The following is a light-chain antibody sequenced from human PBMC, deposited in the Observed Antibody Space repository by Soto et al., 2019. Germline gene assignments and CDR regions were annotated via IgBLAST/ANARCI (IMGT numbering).Light chain of an antibody. CDR2: DNN. V-gene: IGLV1-51*01. CDR1: SSNIGNNY. Sequence: QSVLTQPPSVSAAPGQKVTISRSGSSSNIGNNYVSWYQQLPGTAPKLLIYDNNKRPSGIPDRFSGSKSGTSATLGITGLQTGDEADYYCGTWDSNLSAVVFGGGTKLTDL. CDR3: GTWDSNLSAVV. J-gene: IGLJ2*01.